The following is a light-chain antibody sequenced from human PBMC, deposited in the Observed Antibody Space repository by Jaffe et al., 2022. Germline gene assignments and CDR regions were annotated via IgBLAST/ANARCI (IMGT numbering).Light chain of an antibody. CDR2: GNT. CDR3: LCYDTRLSRGV. V-gene: IGLV1-40*01. Sequence: QSVLTQPPSVSGAPGQRVTISCTGGSSNIGAGYDVHWYQHLPGTAPKLLIYGNTNRPSGVPDRISGSKSGPSASLAITGLQAEDEADYYCLCYDTRLSRGVFGGGTKLTVL. CDR1: SSNIGAGYD. J-gene: IGLJ3*02.